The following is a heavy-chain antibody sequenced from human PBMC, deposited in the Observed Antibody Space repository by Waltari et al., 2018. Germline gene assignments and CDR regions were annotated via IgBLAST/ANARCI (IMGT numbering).Heavy chain of an antibody. CDR1: GGSISTYY. V-gene: IGHV4-4*07. CDR3: ARLPYNNIYFYYYMDV. Sequence: VQLQESGPGLVKPSETLSLTCTVSGGSISTYYWSWIRQPAGKGLEWIGRIYATGGTNYNPSPKSRVTMSVDTSKNQFSLKLSSVTAADTAVYYCARLPYNNIYFYYYMDVWGKGTTVTVSS. CDR2: IYATGGT. J-gene: IGHJ6*03. D-gene: IGHD3-10*01.